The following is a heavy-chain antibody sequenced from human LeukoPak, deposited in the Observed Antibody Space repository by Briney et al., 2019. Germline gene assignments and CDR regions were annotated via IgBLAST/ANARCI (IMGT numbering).Heavy chain of an antibody. J-gene: IGHJ4*02. D-gene: IGHD2-2*01. CDR2: ISAYNGNT. CDR1: GYTFTSYG. CDR3: ARVGSEGDIVVVPAIN. Sequence: ASVKVSCKASGYTFTSYGISWVRQAPGQGLEWMGWISAYNGNTNYAQKLQGRVTMTTDTSTSTAYMELRSLRSDDTAVYYCARVGSEGDIVVVPAINWGQGTLVTVSS. V-gene: IGHV1-18*01.